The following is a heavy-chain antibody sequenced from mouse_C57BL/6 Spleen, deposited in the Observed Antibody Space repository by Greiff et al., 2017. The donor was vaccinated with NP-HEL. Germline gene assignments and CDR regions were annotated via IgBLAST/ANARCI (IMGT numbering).Heavy chain of an antibody. CDR1: GYTFTSYW. CDR3: ARESSYGRPYFDY. V-gene: IGHV1-61*01. D-gene: IGHD1-2*01. J-gene: IGHJ2*01. CDR2: IYPSDSET. Sequence: VKLQQPGAELVRPGSSVKLSCKASGYTFTSYWMDWVQQRPGQGLEWIGNIYPSDSETHYNQKFKDKATLTVDKSSSTAYMQLSSLTSEDSAVYYCARESSYGRPYFDYWGQGTTLTVSS.